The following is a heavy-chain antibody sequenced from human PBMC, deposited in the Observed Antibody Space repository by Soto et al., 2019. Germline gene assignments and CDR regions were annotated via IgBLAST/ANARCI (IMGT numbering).Heavy chain of an antibody. CDR2: IKSKVHGETT. J-gene: IGHJ4*02. CDR3: STDVWE. Sequence: EVQLVESGGGLVKPGGSLRLSCAASGFNFSNGWMSWVRQAPGKGLEWVGRIKSKVHGETTDYAAHVKGRFTISRDDSKNTLYLQMHSLQTEDTAVYYCSTDVWEWGQGTLVTVSS. D-gene: IGHD1-26*01. V-gene: IGHV3-15*05. CDR1: GFNFSNGW.